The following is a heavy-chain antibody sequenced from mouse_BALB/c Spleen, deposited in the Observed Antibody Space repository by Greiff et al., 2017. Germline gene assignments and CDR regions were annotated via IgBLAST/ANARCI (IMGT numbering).Heavy chain of an antibody. CDR3: ARRAQAMDY. V-gene: IGHV3-6*02. J-gene: IGHJ4*01. CDR1: GYSITSGYY. Sequence: EVKLMESGPGLVKPSQSLSLTCSVTGYSITSGYYWNWIRQFPGNKLEWMGYISYDGSNNYNPSLKNRISITRDTSKNQFFLKLNSVTTEDTATYYCARRAQAMDYWGQGTSVTVSS. CDR2: ISYDGSN. D-gene: IGHD3-1*01.